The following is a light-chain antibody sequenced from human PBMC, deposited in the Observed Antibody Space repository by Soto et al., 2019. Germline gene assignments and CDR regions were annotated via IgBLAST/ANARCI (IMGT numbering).Light chain of an antibody. V-gene: IGLV2-14*03. CDR1: SSDVGSYNY. CDR3: SSYTSSFKLAV. J-gene: IGLJ1*01. CDR2: DVS. Sequence: QSALTQPASVSGSPGQSITIFCTGTSSDVGSYNYVSWYQQHPGSAPKLMIYDVSSRPSGVSNRFSGSKSGNTASLTISGLQVEDEADYYCSSYTSSFKLAVFGSGTKVTVL.